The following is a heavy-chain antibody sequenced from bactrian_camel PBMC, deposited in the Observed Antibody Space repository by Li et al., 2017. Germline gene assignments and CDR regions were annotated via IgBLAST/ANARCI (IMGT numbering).Heavy chain of an antibody. CDR2: IDSAGNS. J-gene: IGHJ4*01. CDR1: GYTSKSAY. D-gene: IGHD3*01. CDR3: GYTSMAQSITPANDEANY. Sequence: VQLVESGGGSVQAGGSLRLSCVASGYTSKSAYMGWFRQAPGQEREKVAEIDSAGNSHYSESVKGRFTISLDDAKSTVYLQMSSLKPEDTGTYYCGYTSMAQSITPANDEANYWGQGTQVTVS. V-gene: IGHV3S53*01.